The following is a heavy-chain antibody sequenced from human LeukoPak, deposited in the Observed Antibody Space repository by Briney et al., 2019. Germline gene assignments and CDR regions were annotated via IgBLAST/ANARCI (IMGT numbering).Heavy chain of an antibody. V-gene: IGHV4-30-2*01. CDR2: IYHSGST. Sequence: SETLSLTCAVSGGSISSGGYSWSWIRQPPGKGLEWIGYIYHSGSTYYNPSLKSRVTISVDRSKNQFSLKLSSVTAADTAVYYCARYPIAAAGTTIWGQGTMVTVSS. CDR3: ARYPIAAAGTTI. D-gene: IGHD6-13*01. CDR1: GGSISSGGYS. J-gene: IGHJ3*02.